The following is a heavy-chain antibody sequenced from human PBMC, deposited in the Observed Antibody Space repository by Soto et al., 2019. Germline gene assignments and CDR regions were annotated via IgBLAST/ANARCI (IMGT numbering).Heavy chain of an antibody. J-gene: IGHJ6*02. CDR2: VYNTGGT. CDR1: SGPSSSHN. V-gene: IGHV4-59*08. D-gene: IGHD1-1*01. Sequence: QVQLQQSGPGLVKPSETLSLTCTVSSGPSSSHNWGWIRQSPERGLEWIGYVYNTGGTSYNPSLKSRVTISADTSANHISLTLSSVTAADTAIYYCVRQGIGNLHGLVDVWGQGTTVSVSS. CDR3: VRQGIGNLHGLVDV.